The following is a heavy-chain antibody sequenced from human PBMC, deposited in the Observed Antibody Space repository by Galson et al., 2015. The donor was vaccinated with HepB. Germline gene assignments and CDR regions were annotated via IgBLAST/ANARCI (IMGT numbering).Heavy chain of an antibody. V-gene: IGHV1-46*01. D-gene: IGHD4-23*01. CDR1: GYTFTSYY. CDR3: ARDPTVVTQYFDY. CDR2: INPSGGST. Sequence: SVKVSCKASGYTFTSYYMHWVRQAPGQGLEWMGIINPSGGSTSYAQKFQGRVTMATDTSTSTAYMELRSLRSDDTAVYYCARDPTVVTQYFDYWGQGTLVTVSS. J-gene: IGHJ4*02.